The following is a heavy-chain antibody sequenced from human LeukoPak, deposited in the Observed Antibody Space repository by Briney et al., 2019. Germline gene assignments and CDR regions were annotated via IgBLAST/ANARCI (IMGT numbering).Heavy chain of an antibody. V-gene: IGHV3-66*01. Sequence: GGSLRLSCAASGFAVSSNYMSWVRQAPGKGLEWVSIIYTGGTTYCADSVKGRFTISRDNSKNTLYLQMNSLRAEDTAVYYCARGASASYWGQGTLVTVSS. CDR1: GFAVSSNY. CDR3: ARGASASY. CDR2: IYTGGTT. J-gene: IGHJ4*02.